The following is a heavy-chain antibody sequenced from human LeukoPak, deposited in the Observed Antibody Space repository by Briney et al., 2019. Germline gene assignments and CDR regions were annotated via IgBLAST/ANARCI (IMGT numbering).Heavy chain of an antibody. CDR3: ARLRTRVRFLEWLTPHRHFDY. D-gene: IGHD3-3*01. Sequence: SETLSLTCTVAGGSMRSSNFYWGWIRQPPGKGLEWIGEINHSGSTNYNPSLKSRVTISVDTSKNQFSLKLSSVTAADTAVYYCARLRTRVRFLEWLTPHRHFDYWGQGTLVTVSS. CDR1: GGSMRSSNFY. J-gene: IGHJ4*02. CDR2: INHSGST. V-gene: IGHV4-39*07.